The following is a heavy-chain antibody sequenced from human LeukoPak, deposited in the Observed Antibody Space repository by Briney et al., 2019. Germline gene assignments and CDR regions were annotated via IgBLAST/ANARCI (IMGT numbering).Heavy chain of an antibody. J-gene: IGHJ4*02. D-gene: IGHD6-13*01. CDR3: ARVGSSWPFDY. V-gene: IGHV4-59*01. CDR1: GGSISSYY. Sequence: KTSETLSLTCTVSGGSISSYYWSWIRQPPGKGLEWIGYIYYSGSTNYNPSLKSRVTISVDTSKNQFSLKLSSVTAADTAVYYCARVGSSWPFDYWGQGTLVTVSS. CDR2: IYYSGST.